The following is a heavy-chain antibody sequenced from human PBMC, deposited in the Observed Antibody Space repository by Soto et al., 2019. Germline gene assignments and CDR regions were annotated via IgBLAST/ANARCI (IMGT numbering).Heavy chain of an antibody. V-gene: IGHV3-30*18. CDR2: ISYDGSNK. Sequence: LRLSCAASGFTFSSYGMHWVRQAPGKGLEWVALISYDGSNKYYEDSVKGRFTISRDNSKNTLYLQMNSLRAEDTAVYYCAKLYPAGTETYLGGFDYWGQGALVTVSS. CDR3: AKLYPAGTETYLGGFDY. D-gene: IGHD7-27*01. CDR1: GFTFSSYG. J-gene: IGHJ4*02.